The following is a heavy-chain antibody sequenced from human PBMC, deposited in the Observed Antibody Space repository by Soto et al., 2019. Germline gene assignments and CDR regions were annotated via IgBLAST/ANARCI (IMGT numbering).Heavy chain of an antibody. V-gene: IGHV3-48*02. Sequence: EVQLVESGGGLVQPGGSLRLSCVASGFAFSRSTMNWVRQAPGKGLEWVSFINTSGSVMYYADSVKGRLTVSRDNAKDSLYLQMHSLRDEDTAVYYCASGGTSFDFWGQGTLVTVSS. CDR2: INTSGSVM. J-gene: IGHJ4*02. D-gene: IGHD4-17*01. CDR1: GFAFSRST. CDR3: ASGGTSFDF.